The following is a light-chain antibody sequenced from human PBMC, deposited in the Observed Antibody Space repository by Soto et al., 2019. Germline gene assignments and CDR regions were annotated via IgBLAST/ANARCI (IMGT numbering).Light chain of an antibody. Sequence: QSALTQPASVSGSPGQSITIACTGTNHDVGNYNYLSWYQQHPDKAPKLIIYEVSNRPSGVSNRFSGSKSGNSASLTISGLQAEDEADYYCSSYTTSSTLVFGGGTKRTVL. V-gene: IGLV2-14*01. CDR2: EVS. CDR3: SSYTTSSTLV. J-gene: IGLJ2*01. CDR1: NHDVGNYNY.